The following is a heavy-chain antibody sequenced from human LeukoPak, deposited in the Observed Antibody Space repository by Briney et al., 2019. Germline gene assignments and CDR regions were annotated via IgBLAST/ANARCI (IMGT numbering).Heavy chain of an antibody. Sequence: SETLSLTCAVYGGSFSGYSWSWIRQPPGEGLEWIGYIYHSGSTYYNPSLKSRVTISVDRSKNQFSLKLSSVTAADTAVYYCASSTYYYDSSGYDFDYWGQGTLVTVSS. J-gene: IGHJ4*02. CDR3: ASSTYYYDSSGYDFDY. CDR2: IYHSGST. D-gene: IGHD3-22*01. CDR1: GGSFSGYS. V-gene: IGHV4-30-2*01.